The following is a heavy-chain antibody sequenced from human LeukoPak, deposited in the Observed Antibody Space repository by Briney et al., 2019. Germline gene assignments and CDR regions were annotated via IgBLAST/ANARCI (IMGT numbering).Heavy chain of an antibody. D-gene: IGHD2-15*01. V-gene: IGHV3-21*01. CDR2: ISSSSSYI. Sequence: GGPLRLSCGACGFTFSYYIMQWLRPPAPKGLAWVSSISSSSSYIYYADSVKGRFTISRDNAKNSLYLQMNSLRAEDTAVYYCARGYCSGGSCYFDYWGEGTLVTVSS. J-gene: IGHJ4*02. CDR3: ARGYCSGGSCYFDY. CDR1: GFTFSYYI.